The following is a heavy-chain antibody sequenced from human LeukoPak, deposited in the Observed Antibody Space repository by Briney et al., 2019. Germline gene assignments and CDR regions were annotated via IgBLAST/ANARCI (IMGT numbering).Heavy chain of an antibody. CDR3: ARGEENYYDTSGYYYRLTYYYYMDV. CDR2: IYYSGST. Sequence: SETLSLTXTVSGGSISGYYWSWMRQPPGKGLEWSGHIYYSGSTNYNPSLKSRATISADTSKNQFSLKLSSVTAADTAVYYCARGEENYYDTSGYYYRLTYYYYMDVWGKGTTVTVSS. J-gene: IGHJ6*03. V-gene: IGHV4-59*01. D-gene: IGHD3-22*01. CDR1: GGSISGYY.